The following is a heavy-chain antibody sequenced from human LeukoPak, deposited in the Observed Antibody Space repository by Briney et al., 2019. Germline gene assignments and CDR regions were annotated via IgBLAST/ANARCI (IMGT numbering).Heavy chain of an antibody. CDR3: ARAVYCGGDCYSGAFDI. D-gene: IGHD2-21*02. CDR2: IYYSGST. CDR1: GGPISSYY. V-gene: IGHV4-59*01. J-gene: IGHJ3*02. Sequence: SETLSLTCTVSGGPISSYYWSWIRQPPGKGLEWIGYIYYSGSTNYNPSLKSRVTISVDTSKNQFSLKLSSVTAADTAVYYCARAVYCGGDCYSGAFDIWGQGTMVTVSS.